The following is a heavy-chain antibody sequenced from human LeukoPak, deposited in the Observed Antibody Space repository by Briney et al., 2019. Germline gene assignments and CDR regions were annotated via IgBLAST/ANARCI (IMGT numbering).Heavy chain of an antibody. V-gene: IGHV3-30*02. CDR1: GFTFSSYG. J-gene: IGHJ4*02. D-gene: IGHD2-21*01. Sequence: GGSLRLSCAASGFTFSSYGMHWVRQAPGKGLEWVAFIRYDGSNKYYADSVKGRFTISRDNSKNTLYLQMNSLRAEDTAVYYCAKDKGGGEKSYYFGYWGQGTLVTVSS. CDR2: IRYDGSNK. CDR3: AKDKGGGEKSYYFGY.